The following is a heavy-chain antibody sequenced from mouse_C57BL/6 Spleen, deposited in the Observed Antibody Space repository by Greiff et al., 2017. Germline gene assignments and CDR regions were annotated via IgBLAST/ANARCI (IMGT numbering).Heavy chain of an antibody. CDR1: GFTFSSYA. J-gene: IGHJ1*03. CDR3: ARGGGGRGYFEG. CDR2: ISDGGSYT. V-gene: IGHV5-4*03. Sequence: EVKLVESGGGLVKPGGSLKLSCAASGFTFSSYAMSWVRQTPEKRLEWVATISDGGSYTYYPDNVKGRFTISRDKAKNNLYLQMSHLKSEDTAMYDWARGGGGRGYFEGWGTGTTVTVSS.